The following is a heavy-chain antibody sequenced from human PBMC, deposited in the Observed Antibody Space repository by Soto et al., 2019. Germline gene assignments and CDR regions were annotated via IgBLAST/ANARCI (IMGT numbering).Heavy chain of an antibody. V-gene: IGHV3-30-3*01. CDR3: AREVLWSRYFDY. CDR2: MSYDGTTK. J-gene: IGHJ4*02. CDR1: GFIFSNYV. D-gene: IGHD2-21*01. Sequence: QVQLVESGGGVVQPGRSLRLSCAASGFIFSNYVMYWVRQAPGTGLEWVAFMSYDGTTKYYADSVKGRFTISRDNSKNTLYLQMNNLRPEDTGVYYCAREVLWSRYFDYWGQRPLVTVAS.